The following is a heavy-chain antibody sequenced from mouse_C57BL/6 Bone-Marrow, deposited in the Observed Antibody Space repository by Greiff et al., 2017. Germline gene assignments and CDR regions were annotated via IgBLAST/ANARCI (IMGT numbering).Heavy chain of an antibody. J-gene: IGHJ1*03. D-gene: IGHD1-1*01. CDR3: TTFYYGSSSYFDV. CDR2: IDPENGDT. V-gene: IGHV14-4*01. CDR1: GFNIKDDY. Sequence: VQLQQSGAELVRPGASVKLSCTASGFNIKDDYMHWVKQRPEQGLEWIGWIDPENGDTEYASKFQGKATITADTSSNTAYLQLSSLTSEDTAVYYCTTFYYGSSSYFDVWGTGTTVTVSS.